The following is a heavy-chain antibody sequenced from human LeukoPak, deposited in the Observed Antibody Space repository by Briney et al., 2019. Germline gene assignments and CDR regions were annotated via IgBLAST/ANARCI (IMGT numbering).Heavy chain of an antibody. V-gene: IGHV4-61*02. Sequence: PSETLSLTCTVSGDSISSGDYYWSWIRQPAGKGLEWIGRISSSGSTNYNPSLKSRVTVSVDTSKNQFSLKLSSVTAADTAVYFCARGPYSYDSSGAFDIWGQGTMVTVSS. CDR1: GDSISSGDYY. D-gene: IGHD3-22*01. J-gene: IGHJ3*02. CDR3: ARGPYSYDSSGAFDI. CDR2: ISSSGST.